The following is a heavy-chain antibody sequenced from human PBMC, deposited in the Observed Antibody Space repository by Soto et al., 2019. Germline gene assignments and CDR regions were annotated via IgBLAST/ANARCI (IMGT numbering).Heavy chain of an antibody. D-gene: IGHD3-16*02. CDR2: IYYSGST. J-gene: IGHJ4*02. CDR1: GGSISSGGYY. CDR3: ARGQDYDYVWGSYPPPSFDY. V-gene: IGHV4-31*03. Sequence: SETLSLTCTVSGGSISSGGYYWSWIRQHPGKGLEWIGYIYYSGSTYYNPSLKSRVTISVDTSKNQFSLKLSSVTAADTAVYYCARGQDYDYVWGSYPPPSFDYWGQGTLFTVAS.